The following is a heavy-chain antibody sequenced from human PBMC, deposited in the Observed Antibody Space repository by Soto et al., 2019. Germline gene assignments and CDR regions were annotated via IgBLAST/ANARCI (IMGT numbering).Heavy chain of an antibody. CDR1: GFTFSDSW. V-gene: IGHV3-7*01. J-gene: IGHJ6*02. Sequence: GGSLRLSCAASGFTFSDSWMDWVRQAPGKGPEXVAXXXXXGXXXNYVDSVKGRFTISRDNAKNSLYLQMKSLRAEDTAVYYCASLGRHGWGQGTTVTVSS. CDR3: ASLGRHG. CDR2: XXXXGXXX. D-gene: IGHD3-16*01.